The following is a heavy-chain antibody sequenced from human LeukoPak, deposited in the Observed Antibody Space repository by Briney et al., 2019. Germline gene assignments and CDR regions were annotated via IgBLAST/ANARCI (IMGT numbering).Heavy chain of an antibody. CDR3: ARATTNLMGGTFDP. D-gene: IGHD1-26*01. Sequence: ASVKVSCKASGYTFTGYYIHWVRQAPGQGLEWMGWINPNSGGTNYAQNFQDRVTMTRDTSISTAYMELSRLRSDDTAVYYCARATTNLMGGTFDPWGQGTLVTVSS. CDR1: GYTFTGYY. J-gene: IGHJ5*02. CDR2: INPNSGGT. V-gene: IGHV1-2*02.